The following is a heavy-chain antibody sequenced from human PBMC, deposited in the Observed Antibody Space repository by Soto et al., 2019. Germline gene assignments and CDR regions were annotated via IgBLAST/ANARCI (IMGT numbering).Heavy chain of an antibody. CDR2: INPYNGNT. V-gene: IGHV1-18*01. D-gene: IGHD6-13*01. J-gene: IGHJ4*02. CDR1: GYTFTSYG. CDR3: ARVGVGLAAPRVWPY. Sequence: GGLVKVSCKASGYTFTSYGISWVRQAPGQGLEWMAWINPYNGNTKYAEKFLGRVTVTTDTSTATAYMEVRSLTSDDTAVFYCARVGVGLAAPRVWPYWGQGTPVTVSS.